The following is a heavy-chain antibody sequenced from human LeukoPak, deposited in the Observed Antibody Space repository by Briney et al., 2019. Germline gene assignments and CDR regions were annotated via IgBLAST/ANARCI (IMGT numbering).Heavy chain of an antibody. D-gene: IGHD3-10*01. CDR1: GDSISRSVYY. V-gene: IGHV4-39*01. Sequence: SETLSLNCTVSGDSISRSVYYWVWIRQSPGKGLEWIGTLSNTGTPYYNPSLMSRVSMSMNPPKNQFSLSLASVPAADTAVYYCARRRVGSGSYYVFFDYWGQGTLVTVAS. J-gene: IGHJ4*02. CDR2: LSNTGTP. CDR3: ARRRVGSGSYYVFFDY.